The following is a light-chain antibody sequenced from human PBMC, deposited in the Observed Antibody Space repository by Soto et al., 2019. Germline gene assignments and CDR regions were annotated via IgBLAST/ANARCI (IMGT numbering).Light chain of an antibody. J-gene: IGLJ1*01. Sequence: QSVLTQPASVSGSPGQSITISCTGTSSDVGGYNYVSWYQQHPGKAPKLMIYDVSNRPSGVSNRFSGSKSGNTASLTISGLQAEDEADYNCSSYTSSSTLNDFGTGTKVTVL. CDR2: DVS. V-gene: IGLV2-14*01. CDR3: SSYTSSSTLND. CDR1: SSDVGGYNY.